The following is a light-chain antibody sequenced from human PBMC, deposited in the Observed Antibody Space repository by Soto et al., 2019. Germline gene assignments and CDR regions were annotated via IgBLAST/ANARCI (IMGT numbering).Light chain of an antibody. V-gene: IGLV2-8*01. J-gene: IGLJ2*01. CDR3: SSYGGSNNLV. Sequence: QSALTQPPSASGSPGQSVTISCTGYNYVSWYQQHPGKAPKLMIYEVDNRPSGVPDRFSGSKSGNTASLTVSGLQAEDEADYYCSSYGGSNNLVFGGGTKLTVL. CDR1: YNY. CDR2: EVD.